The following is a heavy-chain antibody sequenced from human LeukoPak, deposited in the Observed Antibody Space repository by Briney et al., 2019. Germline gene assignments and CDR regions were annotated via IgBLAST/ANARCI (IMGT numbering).Heavy chain of an antibody. J-gene: IGHJ3*02. CDR2: ISGSGSST. CDR3: AKDLPYYYDSIRSGDAFDI. Sequence: SGGSLRLSCAASEITFSNYGMSWVRQVPGKGLEWVSAISGSGSSTYYAGSVKGRFTISRDNSQNTLYLQMNSLRAEDTAVYYCAKDLPYYYDSIRSGDAFDIWGQGTMVTVSS. CDR1: EITFSNYG. V-gene: IGHV3-23*01. D-gene: IGHD3-22*01.